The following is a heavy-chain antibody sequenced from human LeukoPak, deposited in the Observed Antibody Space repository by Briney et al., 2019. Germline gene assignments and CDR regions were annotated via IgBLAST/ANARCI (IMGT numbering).Heavy chain of an antibody. Sequence: SACLSLTCTVSGGSISSYYWSWIRQPPGKGLEWIGYIYYSVSTNYNTSLKSRVTISVDTSKNQFSLKLSSVTAADTAVYYCAIAAACTDYWGQGTLVTAS. CDR3: AIAAACTDY. CDR1: GGSISSYY. J-gene: IGHJ4*02. V-gene: IGHV4-59*08. CDR2: IYYSVST. D-gene: IGHD6-13*01.